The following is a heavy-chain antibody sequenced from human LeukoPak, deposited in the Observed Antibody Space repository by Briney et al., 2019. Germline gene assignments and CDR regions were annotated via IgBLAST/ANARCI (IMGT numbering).Heavy chain of an antibody. V-gene: IGHV1-69*02. Sequence: GASVKVSCKASGGTFDKYTINWVRQAPGQGREWVARIIPMIGVTTYAQKFQGRFTIIADTSTATVYMEMRSLKSDDTAVYYCARGLGSSSFDIWGRGTLVTVSS. CDR1: GGTFDKYT. J-gene: IGHJ2*01. D-gene: IGHD3-10*01. CDR3: ARGLGSSSFDI. CDR2: IIPMIGVT.